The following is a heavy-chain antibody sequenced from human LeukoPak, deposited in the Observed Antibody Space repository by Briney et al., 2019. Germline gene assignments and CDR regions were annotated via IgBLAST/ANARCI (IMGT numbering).Heavy chain of an antibody. D-gene: IGHD2-2*03. CDR1: GASIYRSSYY. CDR3: VRQDGYFDY. CDR2: IYYSGST. Sequence: PSETLSLTCTVSGASIYRSSYYWAWIRQSPGEGLEWIGSIYYSGSTYYNPSLKSRVFISVDVSKNQISLRLSSVTAADTAVYFCVRQDGYFDYWGQGTLVTVPS. V-gene: IGHV4-39*01. J-gene: IGHJ4*02.